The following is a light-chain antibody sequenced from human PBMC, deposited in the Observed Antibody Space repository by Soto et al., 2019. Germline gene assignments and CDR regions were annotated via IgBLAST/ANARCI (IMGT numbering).Light chain of an antibody. Sequence: QSALTQPASVSGSPGQSITISCTGTSSDVGSYNLVSWYQQHPGKAPKLMIYEVSKRPSGVSNRFSGSKSGNTASLTISGLQAEDEAEYYCCSYAGSSTVVFGGGTKVTVL. CDR3: CSYAGSSTVV. V-gene: IGLV2-23*02. CDR2: EVS. J-gene: IGLJ2*01. CDR1: SSDVGSYNL.